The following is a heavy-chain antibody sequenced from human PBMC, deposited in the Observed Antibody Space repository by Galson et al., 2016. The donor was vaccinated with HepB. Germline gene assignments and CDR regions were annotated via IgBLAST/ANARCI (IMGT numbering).Heavy chain of an antibody. D-gene: IGHD6-13*01. V-gene: IGHV4-39*07. CDR3: AREVYSGALDY. J-gene: IGHJ4*02. CDR2: IFYSGTT. CDR1: GGSIIRTTFY. Sequence: SETLSLTCTVSGGSIIRTTFYWGWVRQPPGKGLEWIGNIFYSGTTNSNPSLNGRGTISVATSQNQFSLKLSSVPAADTTIYYCAREVYSGALDYWGQGTPVTVSS.